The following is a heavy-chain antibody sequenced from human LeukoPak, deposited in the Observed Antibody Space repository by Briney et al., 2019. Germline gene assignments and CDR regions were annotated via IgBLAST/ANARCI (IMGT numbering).Heavy chain of an antibody. D-gene: IGHD5-18*01. Sequence: RGESLKISCKGSGYSFTNYWIGWVRQMPGKGLEWMGIIYPGDSDTRYSPSFQGHVTISADKSINTAYLQWSSLKASDTAMYYCARLSAFSYGYISNPTVGFEYWGQGTLVTVSS. V-gene: IGHV5-51*01. CDR3: ARLSAFSYGYISNPTVGFEY. CDR2: IYPGDSDT. J-gene: IGHJ4*02. CDR1: GYSFTNYW.